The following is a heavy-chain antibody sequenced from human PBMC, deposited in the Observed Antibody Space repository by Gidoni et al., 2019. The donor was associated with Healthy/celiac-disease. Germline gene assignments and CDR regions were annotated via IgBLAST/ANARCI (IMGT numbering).Heavy chain of an antibody. D-gene: IGHD6-19*01. CDR3: AKFPDQWLANFDY. CDR1: GFTFSSYA. CDR2: ISGSGGST. Sequence: EVQLFESGGGVVQPGGSLRRLCASSGFTFSSYAMNLVRQAPGKGLEWVSAISGSGGSTYYADSVKGRFTISRDNSKNTLYLQMNSLRAEDTAVYYCAKFPDQWLANFDYWGQGTLVTVSS. V-gene: IGHV3-23*01. J-gene: IGHJ4*02.